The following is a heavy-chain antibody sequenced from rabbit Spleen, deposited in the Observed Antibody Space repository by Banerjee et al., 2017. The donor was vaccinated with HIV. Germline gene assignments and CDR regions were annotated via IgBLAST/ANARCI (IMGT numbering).Heavy chain of an antibody. CDR2: IDSGSSGST. D-gene: IGHD1-1*01. CDR3: ARASPSDICFSL. Sequence: QSLEESGGDLVKPGASLTLTCTASGFSFSSRYYMCWVRQAPGKGLEWIACIDSGSSGSTWYASWATGRFTISKTSSTTVTLQMTSLTAADTATYFCARASPSDICFSLWGPGTLVTVS. V-gene: IGHV1S40*01. CDR1: GFSFSSRYY. J-gene: IGHJ4*01.